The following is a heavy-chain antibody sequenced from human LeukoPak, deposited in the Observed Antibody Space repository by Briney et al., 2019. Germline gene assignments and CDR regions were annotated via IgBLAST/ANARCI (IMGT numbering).Heavy chain of an antibody. V-gene: IGHV3-48*01. CDR3: ASGGATSFDY. D-gene: IGHD1-26*01. CDR2: ISGTSRTI. Sequence: GGSLRLSCVASGFTFNKYSMNWVRQAPGKGLQWLSYISGTSRTIYYADSVKGRFAISRDNAKNSMYLQMNSLRAEDTAVYYCASGGATSFDYWGQGTLVTVSS. J-gene: IGHJ4*02. CDR1: GFTFNKYS.